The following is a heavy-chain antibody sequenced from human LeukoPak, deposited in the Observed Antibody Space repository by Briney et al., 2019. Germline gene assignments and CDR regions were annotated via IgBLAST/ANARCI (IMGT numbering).Heavy chain of an antibody. J-gene: IGHJ4*02. CDR2: ISSSSSYI. Sequence: PGGSLRLSCAGSGFTFSSYTMNWVRHAPGKGLEWVSSISSSSSYIFYADSVKGRFTISRDNAKNSLYLQMNSLRAEDTAVYYCARDYYKNFDYWGQGTLVTVSS. CDR1: GFTFSSYT. D-gene: IGHD3-22*01. V-gene: IGHV3-21*01. CDR3: ARDYYKNFDY.